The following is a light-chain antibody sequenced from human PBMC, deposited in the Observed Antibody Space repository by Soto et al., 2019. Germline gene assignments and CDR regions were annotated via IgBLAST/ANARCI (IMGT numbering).Light chain of an antibody. V-gene: IGKV3-15*01. Sequence: EIVMTQSPDTLSVSPGERATLSCRASQSVSDRVVWYQQKSGQAPSLLIYAASTRAAGVPARFSGSGSGTEFTLTISSLQSEDFAVYFCQQYADWPKTFGQRTKVDI. CDR3: QQYADWPKT. CDR2: AAS. J-gene: IGKJ1*01. CDR1: QSVSDR.